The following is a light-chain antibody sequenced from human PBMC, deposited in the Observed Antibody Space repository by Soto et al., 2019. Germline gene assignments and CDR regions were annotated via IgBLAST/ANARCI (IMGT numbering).Light chain of an antibody. CDR2: DVN. CDR1: SSDVGAFNY. J-gene: IGLJ1*01. CDR3: SSYTTSRSYV. Sequence: QSVLTQPASVSGSPGQSITISCTGTSSDVGAFNYVSWYQQHPGKAPKLMVYDVNNRPSGVSNRFSGSKSGNTASLTISGLQAEDGADYYCSSYTTSRSYVFGGGTKLTVL. V-gene: IGLV2-14*01.